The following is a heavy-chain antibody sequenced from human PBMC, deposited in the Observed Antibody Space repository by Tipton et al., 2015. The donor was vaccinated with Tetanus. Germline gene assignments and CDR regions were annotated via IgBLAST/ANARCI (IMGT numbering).Heavy chain of an antibody. CDR1: GGSISSFY. D-gene: IGHD2/OR15-2a*01. J-gene: IGHJ6*02. CDR2: IYQNGDA. V-gene: IGHV4-59*01. CDR3: ARERIEAFFYHGLDG. Sequence: TLSLTCTVSGGSISSFYWYWIRQPPGKGLEWIAYIYQNGDANYNPSLQSRVTISVDTSKNQFSLQLAFVTAAGTAIYYCARERIEAFFYHGLDGWGPGTTVTVSS.